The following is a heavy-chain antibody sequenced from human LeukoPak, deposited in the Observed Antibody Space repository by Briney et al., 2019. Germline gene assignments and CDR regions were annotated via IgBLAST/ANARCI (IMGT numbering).Heavy chain of an antibody. V-gene: IGHV3-7*03. CDR2: IKQDGSEK. D-gene: IGHD3-9*01. CDR1: GFTFSNYW. CDR3: ATEDEIVRYFD. Sequence: GGSLRLSCAASGFTFSNYWMSWVRQAPGKGLEWVANIKQDGSEKYYVDSVKGRFTISRDNAKNLLYLQTNSLRSEDTAVYYCATEDEIVRYFDWGQGTLVTVSS. J-gene: IGHJ4*02.